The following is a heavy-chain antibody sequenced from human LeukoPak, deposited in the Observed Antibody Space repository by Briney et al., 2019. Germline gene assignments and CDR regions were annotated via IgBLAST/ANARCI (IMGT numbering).Heavy chain of an antibody. Sequence: ASVKVSCKASGYTFTSYYMHWVRQAPGQGLEWMGWINPNSGGTNYAQKFQGRVTMTRDTSISTAYMELSRLRSDDTAVYYCASVGTGVLRYFDWLFPLDYWGQGTLVTVSS. D-gene: IGHD3-9*01. CDR3: ASVGTGVLRYFDWLFPLDY. CDR2: INPNSGGT. CDR1: GYTFTSYY. V-gene: IGHV1-2*02. J-gene: IGHJ4*02.